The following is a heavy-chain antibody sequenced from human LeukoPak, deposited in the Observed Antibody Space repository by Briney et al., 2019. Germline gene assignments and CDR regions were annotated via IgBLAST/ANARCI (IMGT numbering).Heavy chain of an antibody. J-gene: IGHJ3*02. CDR2: IIPIFGTA. CDR1: GGTFSSYA. V-gene: IGHV1-69*05. D-gene: IGHD5-18*01. Sequence: SVKVSCKASGGTFSSYAISWVRQAPGQGLEWMGGIIPIFGTANYAQKFQGRVTITTDESTSTAYMELSSLRSEDTAVYYCARARGYSHGPQSSPANDAFDIWGQGTMVTVSS. CDR3: ARARGYSHGPQSSPANDAFDI.